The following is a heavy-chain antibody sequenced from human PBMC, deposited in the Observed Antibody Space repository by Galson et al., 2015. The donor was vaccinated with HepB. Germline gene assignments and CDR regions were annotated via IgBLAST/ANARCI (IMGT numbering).Heavy chain of an antibody. CDR2: ISGSGGST. D-gene: IGHD3-22*01. CDR1: GFTFSSYA. V-gene: IGHV3-23*01. CDR3: AKDQDDSSGYFGIPPGGFVDY. Sequence: SLRLSCAASGFTFSSYAMSWVRQAPGKGLEWVSAISGSGGSTYYADSVKGRFTISRDNSKNTLYLQMNSLRAEDTAVYYCAKDQDDSSGYFGIPPGGFVDYWGQGTLVTVSS. J-gene: IGHJ4*02.